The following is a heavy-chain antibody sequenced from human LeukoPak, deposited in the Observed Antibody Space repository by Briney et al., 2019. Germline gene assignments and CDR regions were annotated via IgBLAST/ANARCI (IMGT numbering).Heavy chain of an antibody. CDR1: GGSISICY. V-gene: IGHV4-59*01. D-gene: IGHD3-3*01. Sequence: SETLSLTCCVSGGSISICYWTWIRKIPGKGLEWLGYIYYTGTTNYNPLFESRATHSVDTSKNQFSLKLTSVTPADPAVLFCARREDFGRYYLAYWGQGTLVTVSS. J-gene: IGHJ4*02. CDR3: ARREDFGRYYLAY. CDR2: IYYTGTT.